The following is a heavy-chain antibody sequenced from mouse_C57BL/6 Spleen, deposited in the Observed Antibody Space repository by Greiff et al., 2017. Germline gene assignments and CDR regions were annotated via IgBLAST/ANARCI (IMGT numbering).Heavy chain of an antibody. J-gene: IGHJ2*01. D-gene: IGHD1-1*01. CDR2: IDPSDSYT. Sequence: VQLQQPGAELVRPGTSVKLSCKASGYTFTSYWMHWVKQRPGQGLEWIGVIDPSDSYTNYNQKFKGKATLTVDTSSSTAYMQLSSLTSEDSAVYYCARGGTTVVAPLDYWGQGTTLTVAS. CDR3: ARGGTTVVAPLDY. V-gene: IGHV1-59*01. CDR1: GYTFTSYW.